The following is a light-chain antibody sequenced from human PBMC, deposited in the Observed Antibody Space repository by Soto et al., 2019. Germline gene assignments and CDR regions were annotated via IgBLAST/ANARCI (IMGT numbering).Light chain of an antibody. V-gene: IGKV3-11*01. J-gene: IGKJ3*01. CDR1: QSVGSS. CDR2: DAS. Sequence: EIVLTQSPATLSLSPGERATLPCKASQSVGSSLAWYQQKPGQAPRLLIYDASNRATGIPVRFSGSGSGTDFTLTISSLEPEDFAVYYCQQRRNWPEFTFGPGTKVDVK. CDR3: QQRRNWPEFT.